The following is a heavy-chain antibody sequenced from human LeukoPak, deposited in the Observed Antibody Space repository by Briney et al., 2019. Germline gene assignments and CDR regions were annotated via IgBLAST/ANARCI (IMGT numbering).Heavy chain of an antibody. D-gene: IGHD2-15*01. CDR1: VGTFSSYA. Sequence: AVKVSCKASVGTFSSYAISGVRQAPGQGLEWMGGIIPLFGTANYAQKFQGRVTITAEESTSTAYMELSSVSSEDTAVYYCAVGYRRGGSCYLFDYWGQGPLVTVSS. V-gene: IGHV1-69*13. J-gene: IGHJ4*02. CDR2: IIPLFGTA. CDR3: AVGYRRGGSCYLFDY.